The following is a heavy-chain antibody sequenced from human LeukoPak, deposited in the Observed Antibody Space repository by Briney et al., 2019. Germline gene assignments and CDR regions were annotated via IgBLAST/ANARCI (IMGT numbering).Heavy chain of an antibody. J-gene: IGHJ4*02. Sequence: GASVKVSFKASGYTFTDYYIHWVRQAPGQGLEWMGWISPNSGGTNYAQKFQDRVTMTRDTSISTAYMDLSTLTSDDTAVYYCASPSYQTGTYYYFDYWGQGTLVTVSS. D-gene: IGHD1-26*01. CDR2: ISPNSGGT. V-gene: IGHV1-2*02. CDR1: GYTFTDYY. CDR3: ASPSYQTGTYYYFDY.